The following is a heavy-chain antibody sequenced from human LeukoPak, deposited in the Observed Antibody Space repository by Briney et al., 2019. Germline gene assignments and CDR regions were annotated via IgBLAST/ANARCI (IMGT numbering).Heavy chain of an antibody. J-gene: IGHJ6*03. CDR3: ARGRVRGTYYYYYYYMDV. V-gene: IGHV7-4-1*02. CDR1: GYTFTSYA. CDR2: INTNTGNP. Sequence: GASVTVSCKASGYTFTSYAMNWVRQAPGQGLEWMGWINTNTGNPTYAQGFTGRFVFSLDTSVSTAYLQISSLKAEDTAVYYCARGRVRGTYYYYYYYMDVWGKGTTVTVSS. D-gene: IGHD3-10*01.